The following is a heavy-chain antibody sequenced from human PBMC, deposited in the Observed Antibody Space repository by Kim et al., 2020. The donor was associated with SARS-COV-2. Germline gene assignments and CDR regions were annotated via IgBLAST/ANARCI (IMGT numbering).Heavy chain of an antibody. CDR2: IYFNGST. V-gene: IGHV4-30-4*01. D-gene: IGHD3-9*01. CDR1: GVSIKTRDYF. Sequence: SETLSLTCTVAGVSIKTRDYFWSWIRQPPGKGLEWSGYIYFNGSTYYNPSLKNRLDMSIDMSKNQFSVRLTSVTPADTAVYYCTTYDYDFLTGLDDWG. J-gene: IGHJ3*01. CDR3: TTYDYDFLTGLDD.